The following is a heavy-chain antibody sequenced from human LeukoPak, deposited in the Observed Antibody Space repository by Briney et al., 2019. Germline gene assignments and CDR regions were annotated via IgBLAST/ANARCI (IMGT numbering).Heavy chain of an antibody. CDR1: GGSISSYY. CDR2: IYSSGST. J-gene: IGHJ4*02. Sequence: PSETLSLTCTVSGGSISSYYWSWVRQPPGKGLEWIGYIYSSGSTNYNPSLKSRVTISVDTSKNQFSLKLSSVTAADTAVYYCARDRGGLFPDYWGQGTLVTVSS. CDR3: ARDRGGLFPDY. V-gene: IGHV4-59*01. D-gene: IGHD3-10*02.